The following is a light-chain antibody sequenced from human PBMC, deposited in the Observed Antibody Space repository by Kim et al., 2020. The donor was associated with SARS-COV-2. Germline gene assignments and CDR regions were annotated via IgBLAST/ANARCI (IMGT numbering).Light chain of an antibody. Sequence: EIVLTQSPGTLSLSPGERATLSCRASQSVSSSDLAWYQQKPGQAPRLLIYATTSRATGTPDRFSGSGSGTDFTLTISRLEPEDFAVYYCQQFGGSPYTFGQGTKLEI. CDR1: QSVSSSD. V-gene: IGKV3-20*01. CDR3: QQFGGSPYT. J-gene: IGKJ2*01. CDR2: ATT.